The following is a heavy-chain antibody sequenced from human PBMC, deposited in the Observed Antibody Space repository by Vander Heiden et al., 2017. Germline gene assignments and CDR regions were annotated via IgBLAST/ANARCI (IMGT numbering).Heavy chain of an antibody. CDR1: GFPFSRYS. CDR2: ISSSSSTI. J-gene: IGHJ4*02. V-gene: IGHV3-48*01. CDR3: ARGRGVGDRDY. Sequence: EVQLVDSGGGLVPPGGSLRLSCAASGFPFSRYSMNWVRQARGKGLEWVSYISSSSSTIYYADSVKGRFTISRDNAKNSLYLQMISLRAEDTAVYYCARGRGVGDRDYWGQGTLVTVSS. D-gene: IGHD4-17*01.